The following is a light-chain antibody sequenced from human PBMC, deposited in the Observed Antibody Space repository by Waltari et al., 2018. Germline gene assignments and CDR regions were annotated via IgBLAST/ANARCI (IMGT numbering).Light chain of an antibody. CDR2: YDS. V-gene: IGLV3-21*04. CDR1: NIGSKS. J-gene: IGLJ2*01. Sequence: SYVVTQSPSVSVAPGETARITCGGDNIGSKSVHWYQQRPGQAPVLVISYDSDRPSGIPERFSGSNSGNTATLTISWVEAEDEADYDWLVWHSTIDHQGVFGGGTKLTVL. CDR3: LVWHSTIDHQGV.